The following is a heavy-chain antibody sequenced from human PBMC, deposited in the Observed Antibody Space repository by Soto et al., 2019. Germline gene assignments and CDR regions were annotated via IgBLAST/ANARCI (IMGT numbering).Heavy chain of an antibody. CDR3: ARGSCSSTSCYARVHWFDP. Sequence: QVQLVQSGAEVKKPGASVKVSCKASGYTFTSYGISWVRQAPGQGLEWMGWISAYNGNTNYAQKLQGRVTMTTDTSTSTAYMEVRSLRSDDTAVYYCARGSCSSTSCYARVHWFDPWGQGTLVTVSS. CDR1: GYTFTSYG. CDR2: ISAYNGNT. J-gene: IGHJ5*02. V-gene: IGHV1-18*01. D-gene: IGHD2-2*01.